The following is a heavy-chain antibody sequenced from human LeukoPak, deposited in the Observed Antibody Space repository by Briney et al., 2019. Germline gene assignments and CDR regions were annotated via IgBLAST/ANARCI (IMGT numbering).Heavy chain of an antibody. Sequence: GGSLRLSCAASGFTFSSYWMNWARQAPGKGLEWVAKIKEDGNEIYYVDSVKGRFTISRDNTKNSLFLQMNSLRAEDTAVYYCATGGAVAGRFAYWGQGALVTVSS. D-gene: IGHD6-19*01. CDR1: GFTFSSYW. V-gene: IGHV3-7*01. CDR3: ATGGAVAGRFAY. CDR2: IKEDGNEI. J-gene: IGHJ4*02.